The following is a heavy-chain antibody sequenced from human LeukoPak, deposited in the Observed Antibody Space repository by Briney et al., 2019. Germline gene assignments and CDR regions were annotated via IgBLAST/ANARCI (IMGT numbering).Heavy chain of an antibody. CDR2: ISGSGYTT. J-gene: IGHJ4*02. CDR1: GFTFSNCA. CDR3: APWDTAMVKLDS. D-gene: IGHD5-18*01. Sequence: GGSLRLSCAASGFTFSNCAMSWVRQAPGKGLEWVSAISGSGYTTYYADSVKGRFTISRDNSKNTLYLQMSSLRAEDTALYYCAPWDTAMVKLDSWGQGTLVTVSS. V-gene: IGHV3-23*01.